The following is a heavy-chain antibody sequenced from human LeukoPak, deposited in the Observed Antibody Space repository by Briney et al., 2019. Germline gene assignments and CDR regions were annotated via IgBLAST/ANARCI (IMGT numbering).Heavy chain of an antibody. Sequence: GASVKVSCKASDDTFTNYVINWVRQAPGQGLEWMGCISAYNANTKYAQKVQGRVTMTTDTSTSTAYMELRSLRSDDTAVYFCARYSPEYRLLFTWFNAWGKGTLATVSS. CDR3: ARYSPEYRLLFTWFNA. CDR1: DDTFTNYV. V-gene: IGHV1-18*01. CDR2: ISAYNANT. J-gene: IGHJ5*02. D-gene: IGHD2-21*02.